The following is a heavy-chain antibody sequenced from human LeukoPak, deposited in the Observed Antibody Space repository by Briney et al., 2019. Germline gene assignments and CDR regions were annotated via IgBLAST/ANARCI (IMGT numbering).Heavy chain of an antibody. Sequence: TGGSLRLFCAASGFTFSSYAMHWVRQAPGKGLEWVAVISYDGSNKYYADSVKGRFTISRDNSKNTLYLQMNSLRAEDTAVYYRARDYYPSIAAAGTAFDYWGQGTLVTVSS. CDR3: ARDYYPSIAAAGTAFDY. D-gene: IGHD6-13*01. CDR2: ISYDGSNK. CDR1: GFTFSSYA. V-gene: IGHV3-30*04. J-gene: IGHJ4*02.